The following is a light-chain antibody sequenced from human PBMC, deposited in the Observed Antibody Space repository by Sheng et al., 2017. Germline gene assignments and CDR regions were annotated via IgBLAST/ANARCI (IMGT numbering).Light chain of an antibody. Sequence: DIQMTQSPSSLSASVGDRVTITCQASQDISNYLNWYQQKPGKAPKLLIYDASNLETGVPSRFSGSGSGDRILLSPSAACSLKILQLYYCQQYDNTYARACFGGGDQRVEIK. V-gene: IGKV1-33*01. CDR2: DAS. CDR1: QDISNY. J-gene: IGKJ4*01. CDR3: QQYDNTYARAC.